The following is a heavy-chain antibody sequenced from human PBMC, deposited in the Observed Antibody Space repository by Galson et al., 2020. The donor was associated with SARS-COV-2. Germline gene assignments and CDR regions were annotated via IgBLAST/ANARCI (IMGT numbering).Heavy chain of an antibody. V-gene: IGHV5-10-1*01. Sequence: HGESLKLSCKGSGYSFTSYWISWVRQMPGKGLEWLGRIHHSDSYTNYSPSFQGHVTISADKSISTAYLQWSSLKASDTAMYYCAGHVVWSVGGSTSYYLDYWGQGTLGTVSS. CDR3: AGHVVWSVGGSTSYYLDY. CDR1: GYSFTSYW. D-gene: IGHD1-26*01. CDR2: IHHSDSYT. J-gene: IGHJ4*02.